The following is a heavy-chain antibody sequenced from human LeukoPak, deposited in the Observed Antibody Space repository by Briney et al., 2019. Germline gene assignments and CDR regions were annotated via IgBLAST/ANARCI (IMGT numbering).Heavy chain of an antibody. D-gene: IGHD2-21*01. CDR1: GCTFSSYA. J-gene: IGHJ4*02. V-gene: IGHV3-23*01. CDR3: AKFLPTHIVVANYYFDY. CDR2: ISGSGGST. Sequence: GGSLRLPCVPCGCTFSSYATSWVRQAPGKGLEWVSAISGSGGSTYYADSVKGRFTIYRDNSKNTLYLQMNSLRAEDTAVYYCAKFLPTHIVVANYYFDYWGQGTLVTVSS.